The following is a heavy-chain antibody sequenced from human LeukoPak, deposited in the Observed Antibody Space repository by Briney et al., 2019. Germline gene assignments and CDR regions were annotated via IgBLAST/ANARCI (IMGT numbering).Heavy chain of an antibody. D-gene: IGHD5-24*01. CDR3: ARDGCRDGYICPVDAFDI. V-gene: IGHV4-30-2*01. J-gene: IGHJ3*02. CDR1: GGSISSGGYY. Sequence: SETLSLTCTVSGGSISSGGYYWSWIRQPPGKGLEWIGYIYHSGSTYYNPSLKSRVTISVDRSKNQFSLKLSSVTAADTAVYYCARDGCRDGYICPVDAFDIWGQGTMVTVSS. CDR2: IYHSGST.